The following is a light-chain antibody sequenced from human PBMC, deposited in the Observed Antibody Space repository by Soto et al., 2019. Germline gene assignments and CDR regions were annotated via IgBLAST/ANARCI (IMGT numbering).Light chain of an antibody. Sequence: DIVLTQSPANLSLSPGERATLSCRASQTVGTYLAWYQQKPGQAPRLLIYDASNRATGIPVRFSGSGSGTDFTLTISSLEPEDFAVYYCQQRTIWPPWTFGQGTKVEIK. J-gene: IGKJ1*01. CDR2: DAS. V-gene: IGKV3-11*01. CDR3: QQRTIWPPWT. CDR1: QTVGTY.